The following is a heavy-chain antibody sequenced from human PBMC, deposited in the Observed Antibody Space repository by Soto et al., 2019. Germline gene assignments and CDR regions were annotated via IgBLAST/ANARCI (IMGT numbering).Heavy chain of an antibody. J-gene: IGHJ6*02. V-gene: IGHV3-30*18. CDR3: AKSRGIYDFWSGYLHYYYGMDV. D-gene: IGHD3-3*01. Sequence: PGGSLRLSCAASGFTFSSYGMHWVRQAPGKGLEWVAVISYDGSNKYYADSVKGRFTISRDNSKNTLYLQMNSLRAEDTAVYYCAKSRGIYDFWSGYLHYYYGMDVWGQGTTVTVSS. CDR1: GFTFSSYG. CDR2: ISYDGSNK.